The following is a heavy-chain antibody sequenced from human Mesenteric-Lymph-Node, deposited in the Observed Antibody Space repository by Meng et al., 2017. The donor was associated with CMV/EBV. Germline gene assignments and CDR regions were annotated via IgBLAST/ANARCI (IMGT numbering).Heavy chain of an antibody. D-gene: IGHD1-26*01. CDR2: MSFDGNSK. Sequence: GESLKISCVASGFTFSTSSMHWVRQAPGKGLEWVASMSFDGNSKYYADSVKGRFTISRDNPKNTLYLQMNSLRAEDTTVYYCARGAHGSYSCFDYWGQGTLVTVSS. CDR3: ARGAHGSYSCFDY. J-gene: IGHJ4*02. V-gene: IGHV3-30*04. CDR1: GFTFSTSS.